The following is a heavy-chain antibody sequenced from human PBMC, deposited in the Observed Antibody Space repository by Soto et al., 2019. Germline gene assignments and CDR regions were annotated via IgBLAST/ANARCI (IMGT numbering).Heavy chain of an antibody. CDR3: AGHGGQWLNWFDP. D-gene: IGHD6-19*01. J-gene: IGHJ5*02. Sequence: SVKGRFTISRDNAKNSLYLQMNSLRAEDTAVYYCAGHGGQWLNWFDPWGQEILVTVSS. V-gene: IGHV3-48*01.